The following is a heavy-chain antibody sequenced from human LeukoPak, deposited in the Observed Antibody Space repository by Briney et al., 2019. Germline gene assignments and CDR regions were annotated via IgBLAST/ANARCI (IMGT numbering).Heavy chain of an antibody. CDR1: GGSLSGYY. J-gene: IGHJ5*02. V-gene: IGHV4-34*01. D-gene: IGHD3-10*01. CDR2: INHSGST. CDR3: ARVITMVRGVIGTNWFDP. Sequence: SETLSLTCAVYGGSLSGYYWSWIRQPPGKGLEWIGEINHSGSTHYNPSLKSRVTISVDTSKNQFSLKLSSVTAADTAVYYCARVITMVRGVIGTNWFDPWGQGTLVTVSS.